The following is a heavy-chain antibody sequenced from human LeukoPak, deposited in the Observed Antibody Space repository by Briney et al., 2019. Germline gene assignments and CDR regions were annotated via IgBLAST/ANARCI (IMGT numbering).Heavy chain of an antibody. J-gene: IGHJ5*02. CDR3: ARPRPPVRGVTNWFDP. V-gene: IGHV4-39*02. Sequence: SETLSLTCTVSGGSISSSSYYWGWIRQPPGKGLEWIGSIYYSGSTNYNPSLKSRVTISVDTSKNHFSLKLSSVTAADTAVYYCARPRPPVRGVTNWFDPWGQGTLVTVSS. CDR1: GGSISSSSYY. D-gene: IGHD3-10*01. CDR2: IYYSGST.